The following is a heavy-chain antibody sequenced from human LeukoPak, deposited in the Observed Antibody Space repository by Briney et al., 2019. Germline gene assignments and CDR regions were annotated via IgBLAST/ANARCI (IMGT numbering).Heavy chain of an antibody. D-gene: IGHD2-2*01. J-gene: IGHJ2*01. V-gene: IGHV1-69*13. Sequence: GASVKVSCKASGGTFSSYAISWVRQAPGQGLEWMGGIIPIFGTANYAQKFQGRVTITADESTSTAYMELSSLRSEDTAVYYCARSIVVVPAAKTYWYFDLWGRGTLVTVSS. CDR2: IIPIFGTA. CDR3: ARSIVVVPAAKTYWYFDL. CDR1: GGTFSSYA.